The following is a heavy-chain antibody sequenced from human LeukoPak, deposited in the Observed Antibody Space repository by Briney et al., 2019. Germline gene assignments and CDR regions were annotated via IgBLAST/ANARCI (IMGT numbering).Heavy chain of an antibody. J-gene: IGHJ4*02. V-gene: IGHV4-38-2*02. CDR3: ARTYCSSTSCFMAYFDY. Sequence: PSETLSLXCTVSGYSISSGYYWGWIPQPPGKGLEWIGSIYHSGSTYYNPSLKSRVTISVDTSKNQFSLKLSSVTAADTAVYYCARTYCSSTSCFMAYFDYWGQGTLVTVSS. CDR1: GYSISSGYY. D-gene: IGHD2-2*01. CDR2: IYHSGST.